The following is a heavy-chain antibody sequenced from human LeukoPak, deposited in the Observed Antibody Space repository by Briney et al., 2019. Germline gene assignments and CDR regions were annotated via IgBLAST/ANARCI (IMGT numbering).Heavy chain of an antibody. J-gene: IGHJ4*02. CDR2: ISYDGSNK. Sequence: SGGSLRLSCAASGFTFSSYAMHWVRQAPGKGLEWVAVISYDGSNKYYADSVKGRFTISRDNSKNTLYLQMNSLRAEDTAVYYCARDKIAVAGFTPDYWGQGTLVTVSS. CDR3: ARDKIAVAGFTPDY. D-gene: IGHD6-19*01. CDR1: GFTFSSYA. V-gene: IGHV3-30-3*01.